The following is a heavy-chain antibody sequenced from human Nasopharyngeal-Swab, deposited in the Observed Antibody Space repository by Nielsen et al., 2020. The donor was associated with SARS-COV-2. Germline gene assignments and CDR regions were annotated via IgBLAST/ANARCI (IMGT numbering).Heavy chain of an antibody. CDR1: GGTFSSYA. Sequence: SVTVSCKASGGTFSSYAISWVRQAPGQGLEWMGGIIPIFGTANYAQKFQGRVTITADESTSTAYMELSSLRSEDTAVYYCARIAVHHNWFDPWGQGTLVTVSS. V-gene: IGHV1-69*13. CDR3: ARIAVHHNWFDP. D-gene: IGHD1-1*01. CDR2: IIPIFGTA. J-gene: IGHJ5*02.